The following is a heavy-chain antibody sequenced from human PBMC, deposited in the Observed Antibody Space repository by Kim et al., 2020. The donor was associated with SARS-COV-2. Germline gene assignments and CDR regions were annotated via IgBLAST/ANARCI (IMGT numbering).Heavy chain of an antibody. CDR1: GFTFSSYW. V-gene: IGHV3-74*01. CDR2: INSDGSST. J-gene: IGHJ6*02. D-gene: IGHD4-17*01. CDR3: ARDPPLYGGTYYYYYYGMDV. Sequence: GGSLRLSCAASGFTFSSYWMHWVRQAPGKGLVWVSRINSDGSSTSYADSVKGRFTISRDNAKNTLYLQMNSLRAEDTAVYYCARDPPLYGGTYYYYYYGMDVWGQGTTVTVSS.